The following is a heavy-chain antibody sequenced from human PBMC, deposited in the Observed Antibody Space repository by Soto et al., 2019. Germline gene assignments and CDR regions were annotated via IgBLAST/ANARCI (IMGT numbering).Heavy chain of an antibody. V-gene: IGHV3-30*03. J-gene: IGHJ6*02. CDR1: GFTFSSYG. CDR3: AIPLREYNSSSNGMDV. CDR2: ISYDGSNK. D-gene: IGHD6-6*01. Sequence: QVQLVESGGGVVQPGRSLRISCAASGFTFSSYGMHWVRQAPGKGLEWVAVISYDGSNKYYSDSVKGRFTISRDNSKNTLYLQMNSLRAEDTDVYYCAIPLREYNSSSNGMDVWGQGTTVTVSS.